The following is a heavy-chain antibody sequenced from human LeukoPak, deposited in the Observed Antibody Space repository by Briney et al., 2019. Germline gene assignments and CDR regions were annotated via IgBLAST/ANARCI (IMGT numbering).Heavy chain of an antibody. Sequence: ASVKVSCKASGYTFTSYYMSWVRQAPGQGLEWMGMINPSGGSTTYAQKFQGRVTMARDTSTSTVYMELSSLRSEDTAMYYCARGAIALSANNWIDPWGQESLVTVSS. V-gene: IGHV1-46*01. J-gene: IGHJ5*02. D-gene: IGHD2/OR15-2a*01. CDR3: ARGAIALSANNWIDP. CDR1: GYTFTSYY. CDR2: INPSGGST.